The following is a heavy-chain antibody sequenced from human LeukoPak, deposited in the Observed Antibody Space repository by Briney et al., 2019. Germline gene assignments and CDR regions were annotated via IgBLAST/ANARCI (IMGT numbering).Heavy chain of an antibody. Sequence: GASVKVSCKASGYTFTSYFMHWVRQAPGQGLEWMGIIDPSGDSTTYAQKFQDRVTMTRDTSTITVYMELSSLTSEDTAVYYCARDNTALGPFDYWGQGTLVTVSS. CDR2: IDPSGDST. CDR1: GYTFTSYF. V-gene: IGHV1-46*01. CDR3: ARDNTALGPFDY. J-gene: IGHJ4*02. D-gene: IGHD5-18*01.